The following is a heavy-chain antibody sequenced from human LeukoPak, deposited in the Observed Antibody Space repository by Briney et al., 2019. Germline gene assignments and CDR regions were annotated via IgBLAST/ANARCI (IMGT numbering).Heavy chain of an antibody. J-gene: IGHJ4*02. V-gene: IGHV4-38-2*02. D-gene: IGHD3-9*01. CDR3: AREFDWLFPFVY. Sequence: SETLSLTCTVSGYSISSGYYWGWIRQPPGKGLEWIGSIYHSGSTYYNPSLKSRVTISVDPSKNQFSVKLSSVTAADPVVYYGAREFDWLFPFVYWGEGAMATVSS. CDR1: GYSISSGYY. CDR2: IYHSGST.